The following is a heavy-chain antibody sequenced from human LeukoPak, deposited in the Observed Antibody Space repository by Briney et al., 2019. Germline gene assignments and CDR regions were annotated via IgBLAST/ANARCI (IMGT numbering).Heavy chain of an antibody. CDR3: ARTETYYYDSSGYYGWFDP. J-gene: IGHJ5*02. CDR2: IYPGDSDT. Sequence: IGXVXXXPGKGLEXMXIIYPGDSDTRYSPSFQGQVTISADKSISTAYLQWSSLKASDTAMYYCARTETYYYDSSGYYGWFDPWGQGTLVTVSS. V-gene: IGHV5-51*01. D-gene: IGHD3-22*01.